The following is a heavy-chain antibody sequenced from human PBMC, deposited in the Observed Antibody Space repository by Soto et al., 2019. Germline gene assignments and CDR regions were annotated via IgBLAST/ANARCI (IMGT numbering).Heavy chain of an antibody. J-gene: IGHJ4*02. CDR2: ISAYNGNT. D-gene: IGHD5-12*01. CDR3: ARDRNVATNSGFDY. Sequence: GASVKVSCKASGYTFTSYGISWARQAPGQGLEWMGWISAYNGNTNYAQKLQGRVTMTTDTSTSTAYMELRSLRSDDTAVYYCARDRNVATNSGFDYWGQGTLVTVSS. V-gene: IGHV1-18*04. CDR1: GYTFTSYG.